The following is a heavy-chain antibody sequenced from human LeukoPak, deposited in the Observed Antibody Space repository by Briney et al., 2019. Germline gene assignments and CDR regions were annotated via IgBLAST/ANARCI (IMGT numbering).Heavy chain of an antibody. CDR1: GYTFTSYY. J-gene: IGHJ6*03. Sequence: ASVKVSCKASGYTFTSYYMHWVRQAPGQGLEWMGIINTSGGSTSYAQKFQGRVTMTRDTSISTAYMELSRLRSDDTAVYYCARDRGYSYGPPEYYYYMDVWGKGTTVTVSS. CDR2: INTSGGST. D-gene: IGHD5-18*01. CDR3: ARDRGYSYGPPEYYYYMDV. V-gene: IGHV1-46*01.